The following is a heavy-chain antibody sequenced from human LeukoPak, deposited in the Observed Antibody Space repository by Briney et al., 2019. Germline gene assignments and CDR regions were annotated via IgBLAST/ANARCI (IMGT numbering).Heavy chain of an antibody. D-gene: IGHD1-26*01. V-gene: IGHV3-30*18. CDR3: AKNRGAGSHYYYHMNV. Sequence: GGSLRLSCAASGFTFSSYAMHWVRQAPGKGLEWGAVISYDGSNKYYADSVKGRFTISRDNSKNTLYLQMNSLRAEDTAVYYCAKNRGAGSHYYYHMNVWGKGTTVTVSS. CDR1: GFTFSSYA. J-gene: IGHJ6*03. CDR2: ISYDGSNK.